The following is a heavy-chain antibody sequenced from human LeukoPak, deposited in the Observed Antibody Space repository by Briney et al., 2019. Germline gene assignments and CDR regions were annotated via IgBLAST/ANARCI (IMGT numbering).Heavy chain of an antibody. CDR2: IFYSGST. CDR1: GVSISSYY. V-gene: IGHV4-59*01. CDR3: ARKGVAAGLDY. D-gene: IGHD6-13*01. Sequence: SETLSLTCTVSGVSISSYYWSWIRQSPGKGLEWIGYIFYSGSTNYNPSLKSRVTISVDTSKNQFSLRLSSVTAADTAVYYCARKGVAAGLDYWGQGTLVTVSS. J-gene: IGHJ4*02.